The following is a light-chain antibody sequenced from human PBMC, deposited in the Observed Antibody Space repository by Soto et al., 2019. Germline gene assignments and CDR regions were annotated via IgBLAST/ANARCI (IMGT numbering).Light chain of an antibody. Sequence: DIQMTQSPSSLSASVGDRFTITCLASQGITNYLAWYQQKPGKVPKLLIYAASTLQSGVPSRFSGSGSGTDFTLTISSLQPDDIATYFCQKYNSAPLALGGGTKVDI. V-gene: IGKV1-27*01. CDR1: QGITNY. CDR3: QKYNSAPLA. CDR2: AAS. J-gene: IGKJ4*01.